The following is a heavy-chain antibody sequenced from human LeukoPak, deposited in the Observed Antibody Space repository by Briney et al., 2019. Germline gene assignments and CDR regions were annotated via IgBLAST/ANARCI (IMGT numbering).Heavy chain of an antibody. CDR2: IKQDGSEK. J-gene: IGHJ4*02. CDR1: GFTFSSYW. D-gene: IGHD2-15*01. Sequence: GGSLRLSCAASGFTFSSYWMSWVRQAPGKGLEWVANIKQDGSEKYYVDSVKGRFTISRDNAKNSLFLQMNSLRVEDTAFYYCTKGSGSWVDYWGQGTLVTVSS. V-gene: IGHV3-7*03. CDR3: TKGSGSWVDY.